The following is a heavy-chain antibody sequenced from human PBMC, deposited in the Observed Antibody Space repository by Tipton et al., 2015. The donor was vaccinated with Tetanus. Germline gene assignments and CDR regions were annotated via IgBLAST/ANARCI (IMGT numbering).Heavy chain of an antibody. V-gene: IGHV3-33*01. Sequence: SLRLSCAASGFIFSSDGIHWVRQAPGKGLEWVAVSWYDGTDKYYADSVKGRFTISRDNSKNTLYLQMNSLRAGDTAVYYCAREADCSGGSFFSGGFDNWGQGTQVTVSS. CDR1: GFIFSSDG. CDR2: SWYDGTDK. D-gene: IGHD2-15*01. J-gene: IGHJ4*02. CDR3: AREADCSGGSFFSGGFDN.